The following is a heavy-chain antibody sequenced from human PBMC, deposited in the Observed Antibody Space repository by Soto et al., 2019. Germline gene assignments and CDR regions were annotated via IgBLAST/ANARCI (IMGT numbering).Heavy chain of an antibody. V-gene: IGHV4-31*03. CDR3: ARGRCSAGTLGPRPPLFYFDS. Sequence: QVQLQESGPGLVKPSQTLSLTCTVSGDSIRSGGYYWNWIRQHPGKGLEWIGYIFYSGGTYYNPSLQSRVTRSLDTSKTSFSLELNSVTVADTAVSFCARGRCSAGTLGPRPPLFYFDSWGQGTQVTVSS. D-gene: IGHD6-13*01. J-gene: IGHJ4*02. CDR2: IFYSGGT. CDR1: GDSIRSGGYY.